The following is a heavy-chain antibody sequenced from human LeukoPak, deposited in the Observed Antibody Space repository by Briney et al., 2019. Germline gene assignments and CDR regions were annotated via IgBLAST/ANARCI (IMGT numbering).Heavy chain of an antibody. Sequence: SETLSLTCTVSGDSMNSSSFYWGWIRQPPGKGLEWIGTIYHGGSTDSYTGRTYYKSSLKSRVTISVDTSNNQFSPTMASVTAADTAVYFCARTRGQQLANWFDPWGQGTLVTVSS. CDR3: ARTRGQQLANWFDP. D-gene: IGHD6-13*01. CDR2: IYHGGSTDSYTGRT. V-gene: IGHV4-39*01. CDR1: GDSMNSSSFY. J-gene: IGHJ5*02.